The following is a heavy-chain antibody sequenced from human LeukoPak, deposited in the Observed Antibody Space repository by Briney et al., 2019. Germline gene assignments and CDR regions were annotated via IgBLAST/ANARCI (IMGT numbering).Heavy chain of an antibody. D-gene: IGHD6-19*01. Sequence: ASVKVSCKASGYAFKKYAISWVRQAPGQGLEWMGWISTYNGDTNYAQNFKGRVTMPTDASTSTAYMELSSLRSDDTAVYYCTRDPSNTSGWYIYFDYWGQGALVTVSS. CDR3: TRDPSNTSGWYIYFDY. J-gene: IGHJ4*02. CDR2: ISTYNGDT. V-gene: IGHV1-18*01. CDR1: GYAFKKYA.